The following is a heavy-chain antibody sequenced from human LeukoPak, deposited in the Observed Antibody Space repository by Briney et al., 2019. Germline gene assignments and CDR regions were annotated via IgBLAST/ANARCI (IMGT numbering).Heavy chain of an antibody. CDR2: ISSSSSYI. D-gene: IGHD5-18*01. Sequence: GGSLRLSCAASGFTFSSYSMNWVRQAPGKGLEWVSSISSSSSYIYYADSVKGRFTISRDNAKNSLYLQMNSPRAEDTAVYYCARDQSEDTAMDRYYFDYWGQGTLVTVSS. V-gene: IGHV3-21*01. CDR1: GFTFSSYS. CDR3: ARDQSEDTAMDRYYFDY. J-gene: IGHJ4*02.